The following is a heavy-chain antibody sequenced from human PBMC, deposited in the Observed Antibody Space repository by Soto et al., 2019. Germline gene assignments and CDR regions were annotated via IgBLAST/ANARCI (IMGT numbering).Heavy chain of an antibody. D-gene: IGHD6-6*01. CDR3: ARHWRSEGIAARPFYYYYYMDV. Sequence: GESLKISCKGSGYSFTSYWIGWVRQMPGKGLEWMGIIYPGDSDTGYSPSFQGQVTISADKSISTAYLQWSSLKASDTAMYYCARHWRSEGIAARPFYYYYYMDVWGKGTTVTVSS. V-gene: IGHV5-51*01. CDR1: GYSFTSYW. J-gene: IGHJ6*03. CDR2: IYPGDSDT.